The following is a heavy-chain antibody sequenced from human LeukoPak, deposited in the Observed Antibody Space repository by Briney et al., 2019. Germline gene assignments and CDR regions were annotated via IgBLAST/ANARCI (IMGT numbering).Heavy chain of an antibody. CDR2: MNPNSGNT. D-gene: IGHD6-13*01. CDR3: ARGGSSWYGYYYYMDV. Sequence: ASVKVSCKASGYTFTSYDINWVRQATGLGLEWMGWMNPNSGNTGYAQKFQGRVTITRNTSISTAYMELSSLRSEDTAVYYCARGGSSWYGYYYYMDVWGKGTTVTVSS. V-gene: IGHV1-8*03. J-gene: IGHJ6*03. CDR1: GYTFTSYD.